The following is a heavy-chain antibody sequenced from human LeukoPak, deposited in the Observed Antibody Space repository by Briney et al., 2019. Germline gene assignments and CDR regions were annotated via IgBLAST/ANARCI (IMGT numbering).Heavy chain of an antibody. V-gene: IGHV3-30*18. J-gene: IGHJ4*02. CDR1: GFTFSSYA. D-gene: IGHD3-22*01. CDR3: AKDINMYYYDSSGYGY. CDR2: ISYDGSNK. Sequence: GGSLRLSCAASGFTFSSYAMSWVRQAPGKGLEWVAVISYDGSNKYYADSVKGRFTISRDNSKNTLYLQMNSLRAEDTAVYYCAKDINMYYYDSSGYGYWGQGTLVTVSS.